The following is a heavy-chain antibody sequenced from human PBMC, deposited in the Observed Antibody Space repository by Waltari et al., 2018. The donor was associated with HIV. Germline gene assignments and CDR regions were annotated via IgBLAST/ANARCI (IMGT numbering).Heavy chain of an antibody. CDR1: GFTFSDYY. J-gene: IGHJ4*02. V-gene: IGHV3-11*01. CDR3: AREGQQLVEFDY. D-gene: IGHD6-13*01. CDR2: ISSSGSTI. Sequence: QVQLVESGGGLVKPGGSLRLSCAASGFTFSDYYMTWIRQAPGRGMGWVSYISSSGSTIYYADSVKGRFTISRDNAKNSLYLQMNSRRAEDTAVYYCAREGQQLVEFDYWGQGTLVTVSS.